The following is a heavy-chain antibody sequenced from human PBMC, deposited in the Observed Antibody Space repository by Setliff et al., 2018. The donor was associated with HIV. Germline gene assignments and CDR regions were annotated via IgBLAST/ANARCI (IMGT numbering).Heavy chain of an antibody. CDR1: GGSISSHY. V-gene: IGHV4-59*11. Sequence: SETLSLTCTVSGGSISSHYWSWIRQPPGKGLEWIGSIYSSGSTNYNPSLKSRVTMSVDTSKNQFSLKLRSVTAADTAVFYCARVKYNYAQGFYYGMDVWGQGATVTVSS. D-gene: IGHD5-18*01. J-gene: IGHJ6*02. CDR3: ARVKYNYAQGFYYGMDV. CDR2: IYSSGST.